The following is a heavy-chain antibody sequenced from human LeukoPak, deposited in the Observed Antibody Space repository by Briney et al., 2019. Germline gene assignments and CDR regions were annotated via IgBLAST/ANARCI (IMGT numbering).Heavy chain of an antibody. D-gene: IGHD3-10*01. V-gene: IGHV4-34*01. CDR1: GGSFSGYY. CDR3: ARLVGSTMVRGVYYYYYYMDV. CDR2: INHSGST. J-gene: IGHJ6*03. Sequence: EPSETLSLTCAVYGGSFSGYYWSWIRQPPGKGLEWIGEINHSGSTNYNPSLKSRVTISVDTSKNQFSLKLSSVTAADTAVYYCARLVGSTMVRGVYYYYYYMDVWGKGTTVTVSS.